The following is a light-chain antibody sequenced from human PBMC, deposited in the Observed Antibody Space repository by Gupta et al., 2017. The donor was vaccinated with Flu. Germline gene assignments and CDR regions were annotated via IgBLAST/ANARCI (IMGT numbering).Light chain of an antibody. CDR1: SSDIGGYNY. J-gene: IGLJ3*02. V-gene: IGLV2-11*01. CDR2: NVN. Sequence: VTISCTGTSSDIGGYNYVSWYQQHPGKAPKLMIFNVNKRPSWVPDRFSGSKSGNTASLTISGLQAEDDADYYCCSYAGSYTWLFGGGTKLTVL. CDR3: CSYAGSYTWL.